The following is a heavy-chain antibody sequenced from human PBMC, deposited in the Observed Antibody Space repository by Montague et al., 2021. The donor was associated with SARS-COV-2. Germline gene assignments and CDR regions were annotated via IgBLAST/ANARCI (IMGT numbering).Heavy chain of an antibody. V-gene: IGHV3-74*01. J-gene: IGHJ3*02. CDR3: AKGGFYRFDAFDT. D-gene: IGHD2/OR15-2a*01. CDR1: GFTFSSYW. CDR2: INSDGSIT. Sequence: SLRLSCAASGFTFSSYWMHWVRQAPGKGLVWVSRINSDGSITHYADSVKGRFTISRDNAKSTLYLQMNNLRAEDTAVYYCAKGGFYRFDAFDTWGQGTIVTVSS.